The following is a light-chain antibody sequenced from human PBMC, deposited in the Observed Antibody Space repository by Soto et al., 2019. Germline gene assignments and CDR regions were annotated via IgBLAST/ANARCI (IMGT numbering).Light chain of an antibody. J-gene: IGKJ2*01. CDR1: QSVSSSY. CDR3: QQYGSSPYT. V-gene: IGKV3-20*01. CDR2: GAS. Sequence: EIVLTQSPGTLSLSPGERATLPCRARQSVSSSYLAWYQQKPGQAPRLLIYGASSRATGIPDRFSGSGAGTDFTLNISRLEPEDCAVYYCQQYGSSPYTFGQGTKLAIK.